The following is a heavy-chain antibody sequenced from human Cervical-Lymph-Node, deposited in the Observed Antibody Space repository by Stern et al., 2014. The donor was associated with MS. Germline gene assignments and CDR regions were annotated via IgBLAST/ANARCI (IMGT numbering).Heavy chain of an antibody. CDR3: ATLTFLLPDAFDI. J-gene: IGHJ3*02. D-gene: IGHD2-15*01. CDR2: ISSNGGST. V-gene: IGHV3-64*01. Sequence: EVQLVESGGGLVQPGGSLRLSCAASGFTFSSYAMHWVRQAPGKGLEYVSAISSNGGSTYYANSVKGRFTISRDNSKNTLYLHMGSLRAEDMAVYYCATLTFLLPDAFDIWGQGTMVTVSS. CDR1: GFTFSSYA.